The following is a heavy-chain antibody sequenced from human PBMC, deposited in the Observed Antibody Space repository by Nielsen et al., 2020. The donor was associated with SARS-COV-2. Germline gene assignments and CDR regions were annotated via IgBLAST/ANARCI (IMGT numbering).Heavy chain of an antibody. CDR3: ARHPQDYGMDV. CDR2: TYPGGSDT. CDR1: GYIFNNYW. J-gene: IGHJ6*02. Sequence: GESLKISCKASGYIFNNYWIAWVRQMPGKDLEWMGITYPGGSDTRYSPSFQGQVTISVDKSISTAYLLLSSLKASDTAIYYCARHPQDYGMDVWGQGTTVTVSS. V-gene: IGHV5-51*01.